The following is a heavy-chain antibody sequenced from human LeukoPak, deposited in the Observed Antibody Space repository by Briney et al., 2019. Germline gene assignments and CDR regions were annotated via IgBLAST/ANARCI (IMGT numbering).Heavy chain of an antibody. CDR2: IKQDGSDI. Sequence: GGSLRLSCAASGFTFNRFWMAWVRQAPGKGLEWVASIKQDGSDIYYVDSVKGRFTISRDNAKNSLYLQMNSLGAEDTAVYYCARDQDPFWFDPWGQGTLVTVSS. CDR3: ARDQDPFWFDP. D-gene: IGHD2-15*01. J-gene: IGHJ5*02. V-gene: IGHV3-7*04. CDR1: GFTFNRFW.